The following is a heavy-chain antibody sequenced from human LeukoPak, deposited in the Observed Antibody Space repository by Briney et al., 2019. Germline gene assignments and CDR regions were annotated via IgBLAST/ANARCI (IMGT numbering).Heavy chain of an antibody. Sequence: GGSLRLSCAASGFTFNSYSMNWVRQAPGKGLEWVSSISSSGSYIYYAESVEGRFTISRDNAKNSLYLQMNSLRAEDTAVYYCARAEPGTRDELACWGQGTLVTVSS. D-gene: IGHD1-1*01. CDR2: ISSSGSYI. CDR1: GFTFNSYS. CDR3: ARAEPGTRDELAC. J-gene: IGHJ4*02. V-gene: IGHV3-21*01.